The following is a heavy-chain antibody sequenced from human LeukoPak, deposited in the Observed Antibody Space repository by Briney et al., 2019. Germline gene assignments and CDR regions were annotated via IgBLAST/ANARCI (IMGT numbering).Heavy chain of an antibody. J-gene: IGHJ3*02. Sequence: SETPSLTCAVYGGSFSGYYWSWIRQPPGKGLEWIGEINHSGSTNYNPSLKSRVTISVDTSKNQFSLKLSSVTAADTAVYYCARPAGTGYDAFDIWGQGTKVTVSS. V-gene: IGHV4-34*01. CDR1: GGSFSGYY. D-gene: IGHD3/OR15-3a*01. CDR3: ARPAGTGYDAFDI. CDR2: INHSGST.